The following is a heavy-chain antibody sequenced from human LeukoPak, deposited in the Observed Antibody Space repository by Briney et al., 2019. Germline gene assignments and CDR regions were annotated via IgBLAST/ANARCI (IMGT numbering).Heavy chain of an antibody. CDR3: ARDGWGDYDILTGYYPLYGMDV. D-gene: IGHD3-9*01. CDR1: GLTFSSYE. J-gene: IGHJ6*02. V-gene: IGHV3-48*03. Sequence: GGSLRLSCAASGLTFSSYEMNWVRQAPGKGLEWVSYISSSGSTIYYADSVKGRFTISRDNAKNSLYLQMNSLRAEDTAVYYCARDGWGDYDILTGYYPLYGMDVWGQGTTVTVSS. CDR2: ISSSGSTI.